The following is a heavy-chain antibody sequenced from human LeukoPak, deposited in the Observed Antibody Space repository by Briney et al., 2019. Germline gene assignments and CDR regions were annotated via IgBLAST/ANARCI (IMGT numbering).Heavy chain of an antibody. CDR3: ARPVVAATTPDTFDI. CDR2: ISSGGRTI. J-gene: IGHJ3*02. Sequence: GGSLRLSCAASGFTFSDYYMSWIRQAPGKGLEWVSYISSGGRTIYYADSVEGRFTMSRDNAKNSLYLQMNSLRAEDTAVYYCARPVVAATTPDTFDIWGQGTMVTVSS. CDR1: GFTFSDYY. D-gene: IGHD2-15*01. V-gene: IGHV3-11*04.